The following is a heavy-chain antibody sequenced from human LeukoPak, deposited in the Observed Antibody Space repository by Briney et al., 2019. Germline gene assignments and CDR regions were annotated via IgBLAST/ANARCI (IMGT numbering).Heavy chain of an antibody. CDR1: GYTFTSYA. V-gene: IGHV1-3*01. D-gene: IGHD5-12*01. J-gene: IGHJ4*02. CDR2: INAGNGNT. Sequence: GASVTVSCTASGYTFTSYAMHWVRQAPGQRLEWMGWINAGNGNTKYSQKFQGGVTITRDTSASTAYMELSSLRSEDTAVYSCARGVATNRYYFDYWGQGTLVTVSS. CDR3: ARGVATNRYYFDY.